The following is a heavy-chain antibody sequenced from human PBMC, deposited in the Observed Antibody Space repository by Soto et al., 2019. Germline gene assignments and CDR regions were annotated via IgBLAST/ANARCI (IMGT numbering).Heavy chain of an antibody. CDR1: VYTFTSYY. Sequence: ASVKVSCKASVYTFTSYYMHWVRQAPGQGLEWMGIINPSGGGTSYTQKFQGRVTMTRDTSTSTVYMELSSLRSDDTAMYYCARDSNLAYWGQGTLVTVSS. V-gene: IGHV1-46*01. J-gene: IGHJ4*02. CDR3: ARDSNLAY. CDR2: INPSGGGT.